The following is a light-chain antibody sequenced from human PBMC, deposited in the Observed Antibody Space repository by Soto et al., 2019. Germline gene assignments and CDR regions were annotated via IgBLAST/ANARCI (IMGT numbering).Light chain of an antibody. CDR2: SNN. CDR3: AAWDDSLAGVV. CDR1: SSNIGSNI. Sequence: QSVLTQPPSASGTPGQRVTISCSGSSSNIGSNIVNWYQQLPGTAPKLLIYSNNRRPSGVPDRFSGSKSGTSASLAISGLQSEDEADYYCAAWDDSLAGVVFGGGTKLTVL. V-gene: IGLV1-44*01. J-gene: IGLJ2*01.